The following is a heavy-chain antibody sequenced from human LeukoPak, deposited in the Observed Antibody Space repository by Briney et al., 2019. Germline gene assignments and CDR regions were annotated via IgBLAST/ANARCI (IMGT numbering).Heavy chain of an antibody. V-gene: IGHV1-18*01. Sequence: ASVKVSCKASGYTFTSYGISWVRQAPGQGLEWMGWISAYNGNTNYAQKLQGRVTMTTDTSTSTAYMELRSLRSDDTAVYYCARGARGYYDSSGYYTKNYYYYGMDVWGQGTTVTVSS. CDR2: ISAYNGNT. J-gene: IGHJ6*02. CDR3: ARGARGYYDSSGYYTKNYYYYGMDV. D-gene: IGHD3-22*01. CDR1: GYTFTSYG.